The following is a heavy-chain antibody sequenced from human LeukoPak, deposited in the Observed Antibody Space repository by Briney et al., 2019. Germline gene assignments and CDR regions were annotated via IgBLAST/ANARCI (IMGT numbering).Heavy chain of an antibody. J-gene: IGHJ4*02. CDR3: AKDTTNAGYATYYFDY. D-gene: IGHD2-2*01. CDR2: ISGSGGST. V-gene: IGHV3-23*01. Sequence: PGGPLRLSCAASGLTFSSYAMSWVRQAAGKGLEWVSAISGSGGSTYYADSVKGRFTISRDNSKNTLYLQMNSLRAEDTAVYYCAKDTTNAGYATYYFDYWGQGTLLTVSS. CDR1: GLTFSSYA.